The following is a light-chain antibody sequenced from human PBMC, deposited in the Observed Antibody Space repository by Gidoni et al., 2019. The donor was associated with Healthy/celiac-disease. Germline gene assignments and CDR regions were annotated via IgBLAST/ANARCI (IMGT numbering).Light chain of an antibody. CDR3: NSRDSSGNHVV. Sequence: SSELTQDPAVSGALGQTVRITCQGDSLRSYYASWYQQKPGQAPVLVIYGKNNRPSGIPDRFSGSSSGNTASLTITGAQAEEEADHYCNSRDSSGNHVVFGGGTKLTVL. CDR1: SLRSYY. CDR2: GKN. J-gene: IGLJ2*01. V-gene: IGLV3-19*01.